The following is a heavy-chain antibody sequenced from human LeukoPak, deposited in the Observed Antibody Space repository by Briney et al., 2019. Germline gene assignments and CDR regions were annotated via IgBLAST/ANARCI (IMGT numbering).Heavy chain of an antibody. CDR3: ANESRQLWLRGSYFDY. Sequence: PGGSLRLSCAASGFTFSSYAMHWVRQAPGKGLEWVAVISYDGSNKYYADSVKGRFTISRDNSKNTLYLQMNSLRAEDTAVYYCANESRQLWLRGSYFDYWGQGTLVTVSS. CDR1: GFTFSSYA. V-gene: IGHV3-30*18. J-gene: IGHJ4*02. D-gene: IGHD5-18*01. CDR2: ISYDGSNK.